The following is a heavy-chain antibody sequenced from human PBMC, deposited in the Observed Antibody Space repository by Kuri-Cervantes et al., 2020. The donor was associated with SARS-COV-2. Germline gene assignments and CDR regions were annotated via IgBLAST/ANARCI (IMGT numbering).Heavy chain of an antibody. CDR2: ISYDGSNK. Sequence: GGSLRLSCAASGFTFSSYSMNWVRQAPGKGLEWVAVISYDGSNKYYADSVKGRFTISRDNSKNTLYLQMNSLRAEDTAVYYCARRHDTSLIYYYMDVWGKGTTVTVSS. V-gene: IGHV3-30*03. CDR1: GFTFSSYS. J-gene: IGHJ6*03. D-gene: IGHD3-9*01. CDR3: ARRHDTSLIYYYMDV.